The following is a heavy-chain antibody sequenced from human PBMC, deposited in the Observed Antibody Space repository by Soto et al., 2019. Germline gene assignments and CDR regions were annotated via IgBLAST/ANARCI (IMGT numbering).Heavy chain of an antibody. V-gene: IGHV3-9*01. CDR1: GFSFDDYA. J-gene: IGHJ6*02. CDR3: AKSTGGTANGMGV. CDR2: ISWNSGTI. Sequence: EVQVVESGGGLVQPGRSVRLSCAASGFSFDDYAMHWVRQAPGKGLEWVSGISWNSGTIGYADSVKGRFTISRDNAKNSLYLQMNSLRAEDTALYYCAKSTGGTANGMGVWGQGTTVTVSS. D-gene: IGHD2-8*02.